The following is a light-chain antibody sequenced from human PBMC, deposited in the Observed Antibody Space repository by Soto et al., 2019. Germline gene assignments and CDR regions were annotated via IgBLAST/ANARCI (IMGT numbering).Light chain of an antibody. CDR2: VSS. Sequence: EIVMTQFPATLAVSPGERATLSCRASQSVTSNLAWYQQKVGQPPRLLIYVSSTRATGVPARFSGSGSGTEFTLTISSLQSEDFAFYYCQQYNNWPLTFGQGTRLESK. V-gene: IGKV3-15*01. CDR3: QQYNNWPLT. CDR1: QSVTSN. J-gene: IGKJ5*01.